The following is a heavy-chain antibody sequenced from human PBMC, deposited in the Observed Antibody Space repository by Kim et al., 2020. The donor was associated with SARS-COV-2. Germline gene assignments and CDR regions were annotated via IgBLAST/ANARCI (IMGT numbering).Heavy chain of an antibody. CDR3: ARNYGCDF. V-gene: IGHV1-3*01. J-gene: IGHJ4*02. Sequence: ASVKVSCKASGDSFTRYGFHWARQAPGQGLEWMGWINVGNADTQYSEKFQGRVTITRDTSANTAYMELSSLRSEDTAVYYCARNYGCDFWGQGTLVTVSS. CDR2: INVGNADT. D-gene: IGHD4-17*01. CDR1: GDSFTRYG.